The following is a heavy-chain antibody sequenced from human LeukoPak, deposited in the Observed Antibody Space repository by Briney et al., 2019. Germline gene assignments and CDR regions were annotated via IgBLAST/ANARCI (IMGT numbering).Heavy chain of an antibody. Sequence: GRSLRLSCAASGFTFSSYAMHWVRQAPGKGLEWVAFISYDGSNEYYADSVKGRFTISRDNSKNTLYLQMNSLRAEDTAVYYCSSGWLFGYWGQRTLVTVSS. CDR3: SSGWLFGY. CDR1: GFTFSSYA. J-gene: IGHJ4*02. V-gene: IGHV3-30*04. D-gene: IGHD3-10*01. CDR2: ISYDGSNE.